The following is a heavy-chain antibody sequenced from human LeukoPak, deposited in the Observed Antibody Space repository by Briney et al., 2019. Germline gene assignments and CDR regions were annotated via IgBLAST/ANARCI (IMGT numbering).Heavy chain of an antibody. CDR3: AREYYYDSSAYQTSDY. CDR1: GYTFTSYY. J-gene: IGHJ4*02. V-gene: IGHV1-46*01. CDR2: INPSGGST. Sequence: ASVKVSCKASGYTFTSYYMHWVRQAPGQGLEWMGIINPSGGSTSYAQKFQGRVTMTRDTSTSTVYMELSSLRSEDTAVYYCAREYYYDSSAYQTSDYWGQGTLVTVSS. D-gene: IGHD3-22*01.